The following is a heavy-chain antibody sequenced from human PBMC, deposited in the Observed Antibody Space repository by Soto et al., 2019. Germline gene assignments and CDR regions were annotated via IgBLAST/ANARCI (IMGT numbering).Heavy chain of an antibody. CDR3: ASSPVITIFGVVTPSPFDY. CDR2: IIPIFGTA. J-gene: IGHJ4*02. V-gene: IGHV1-69*06. Sequence: ASVKVSCKASGGTFSSYAISWVRQAPGQGLEWMGGIIPIFGTANYAQKFQGRVTITADKSTSTAYMELSSLRSEDTAVYYCASSPVITIFGVVTPSPFDYWAREPWSPSPQ. CDR1: GGTFSSYA. D-gene: IGHD3-3*01.